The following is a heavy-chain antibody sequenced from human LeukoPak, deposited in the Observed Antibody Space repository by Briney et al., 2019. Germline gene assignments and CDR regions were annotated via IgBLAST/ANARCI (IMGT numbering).Heavy chain of an antibody. V-gene: IGHV1-69*02. Sequence: ASVKVSCKASGGTFSSYTISWVRQAPGQGLEWMGRIIPILGIANYAQKFQGRVTTTADKSTSTAYMELSSLRSEDTAVYYCARAGDGGWFDPWGQGTLVTVSS. CDR2: IIPILGIA. CDR3: ARAGDGGWFDP. D-gene: IGHD7-27*01. CDR1: GGTFSSYT. J-gene: IGHJ5*02.